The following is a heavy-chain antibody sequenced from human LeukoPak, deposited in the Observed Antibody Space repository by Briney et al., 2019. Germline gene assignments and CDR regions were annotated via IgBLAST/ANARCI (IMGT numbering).Heavy chain of an antibody. CDR1: GGTFSSYA. CDR2: IIPILGTA. CDR3: ARDYNWGWADFDY. Sequence: SVKVSCKASGGTFSSYAISWLRQAPGQGLEWMGGIIPILGTANYAQKFQGRVTITADESTSTAYMELSSLRSEDTAVYYCARDYNWGWADFDYWGQGTLVTVSS. V-gene: IGHV1-69*13. J-gene: IGHJ4*02. D-gene: IGHD1-1*01.